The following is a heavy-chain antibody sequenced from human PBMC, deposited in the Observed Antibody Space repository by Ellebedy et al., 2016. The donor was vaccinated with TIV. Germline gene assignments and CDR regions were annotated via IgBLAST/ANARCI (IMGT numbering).Heavy chain of an antibody. CDR1: GFTASSNY. J-gene: IGHJ4*02. CDR2: IYSVGST. Sequence: PGGSLRLSCAASGFTASSNYISWVRQAPGNGLEWVSVIYSVGSTYYADSVKGRFTISRDNSKNTLYLQMNSLRAEDTAVYYCARDKEQQLALVHFDYWGQGTLVTVSS. V-gene: IGHV3-66*01. D-gene: IGHD6-13*01. CDR3: ARDKEQQLALVHFDY.